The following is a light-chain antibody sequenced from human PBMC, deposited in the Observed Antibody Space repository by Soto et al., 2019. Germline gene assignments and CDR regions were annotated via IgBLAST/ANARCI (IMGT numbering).Light chain of an antibody. CDR2: GAS. J-gene: IGKJ1*01. CDR1: QSAYSNF. V-gene: IGKV3-20*01. CDR3: QQYGVSWT. Sequence: EIVLTQSPGTLSLSPGERATLSCRASQSAYSNFLAWYQQKPGQAPRLLIYGASSRATGIPDRFSGSASGTDFTLTISRLEPEDFAMYYCQQYGVSWTFGQGTKVEIK.